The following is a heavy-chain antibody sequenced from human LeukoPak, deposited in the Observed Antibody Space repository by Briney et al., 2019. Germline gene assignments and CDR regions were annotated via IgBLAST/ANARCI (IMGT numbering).Heavy chain of an antibody. CDR1: GFTFSSYW. J-gene: IGHJ4*02. V-gene: IGHV3-7*01. CDR3: AREGPYCSSTSCYAGEDY. Sequence: GGSLRLSCAASGFTFSSYWMSWVRQAPGKGLEWVANIKQDGSEKYYVDSVKGRFTISRDNAKNSLYLQMNSLRVEDTAVYCCAREGPYCSSTSCYAGEDYWGQGTLVTVSS. CDR2: IKQDGSEK. D-gene: IGHD2-2*01.